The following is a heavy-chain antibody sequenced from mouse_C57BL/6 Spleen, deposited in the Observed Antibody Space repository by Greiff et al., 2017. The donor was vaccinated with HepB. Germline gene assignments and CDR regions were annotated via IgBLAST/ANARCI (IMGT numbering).Heavy chain of an antibody. V-gene: IGHV1-81*01. CDR2: IYPRSGNT. D-gene: IGHD1-3*01. CDR3: ARSGKEGAMDY. J-gene: IGHJ4*01. Sequence: VKLVESGAELARPGASVKLSCKASGYTFTSYGISWVKQRTGQGLEWIGEIYPRSGNTYYNEKFKGKATLTADKSSSTAYMELRSLTSEDSAVYFCARSGKEGAMDYWGQGTSVTVSS. CDR1: GYTFTSYG.